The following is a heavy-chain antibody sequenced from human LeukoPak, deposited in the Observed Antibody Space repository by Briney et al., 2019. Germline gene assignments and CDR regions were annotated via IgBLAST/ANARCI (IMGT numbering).Heavy chain of an antibody. D-gene: IGHD2-15*01. Sequence: ASVKVSCKASGYTFTSYGISWVRQAPGQGLEWMGWISAYNGNTNYAQKLQGRVTMTTDTSTSTAYMELRSLRSDDTAVYYCARVELIVVVVAATPVGMDVWGQGTTVTVSS. CDR2: ISAYNGNT. CDR1: GYTFTSYG. J-gene: IGHJ6*02. CDR3: ARVELIVVVVAATPVGMDV. V-gene: IGHV1-18*01.